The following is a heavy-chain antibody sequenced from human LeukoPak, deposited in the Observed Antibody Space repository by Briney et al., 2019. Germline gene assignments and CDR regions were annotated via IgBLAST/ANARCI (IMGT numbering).Heavy chain of an antibody. CDR2: IYDSGIT. CDR3: ARATNVGYFYYYGMDV. D-gene: IGHD2/OR15-2a*01. J-gene: IGHJ6*02. Sequence: PSETLSLTCTVSGGSLKTYYWSWIRQPPGKGLEWIGYIYDSGITTYNPFLKSRVTLSVDTSKNQFSLKLSSVTAADTAMYYCARATNVGYFYYYGMDVWGQGTTVTVSS. V-gene: IGHV4-59*01. CDR1: GGSLKTYY.